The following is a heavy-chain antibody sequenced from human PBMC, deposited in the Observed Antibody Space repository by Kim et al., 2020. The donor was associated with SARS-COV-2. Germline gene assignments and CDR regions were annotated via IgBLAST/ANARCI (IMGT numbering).Heavy chain of an antibody. J-gene: IGHJ6*02. Sequence: SETLSLTCTVSGGSVSSGSYYWSWIRQPPGKGLEWIGYIYYSGSTNYNPSLKSRVTISVDTSKNQFSLKLSSVTAADTAVYYCARDRGYSYGYIVEHYGMDVWGQGPTVTVSS. CDR3: ARDRGYSYGYIVEHYGMDV. V-gene: IGHV4-61*01. CDR1: GGSVSSGSYY. D-gene: IGHD5-18*01. CDR2: IYYSGST.